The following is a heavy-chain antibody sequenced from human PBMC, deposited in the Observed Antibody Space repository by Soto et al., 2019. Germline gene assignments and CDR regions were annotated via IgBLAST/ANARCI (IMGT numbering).Heavy chain of an antibody. J-gene: IGHJ6*02. CDR2: ISAYNGNT. CDR3: ARDDTAAAPYYYYGMDV. V-gene: IGHV1-18*04. CDR1: GYTFTSYG. Sequence: QVQLVQSGAEVKKPGASVKVSCKASGYTFTSYGISWVRQAPGQGLEWMGWISAYNGNTNYAQELQGRVTMTTDTSTSTAYMELRSLRSDDTAVYYCARDDTAAAPYYYYGMDVWGQGTTVTVSS. D-gene: IGHD6-13*01.